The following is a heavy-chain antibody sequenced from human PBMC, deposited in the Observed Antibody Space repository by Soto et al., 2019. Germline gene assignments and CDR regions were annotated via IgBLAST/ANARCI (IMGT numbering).Heavy chain of an antibody. CDR3: AFRGYFHYYYYGMDV. J-gene: IGHJ6*02. Sequence: SETLSLTCAVYGGSFSGYYWSWIRQPPGKGLEWIGEINHSGSTNYNPPLKSRVTISVDTSKNQFSLKLSSVTAADTAVYYCAFRGYFHYYYYGMDVWGQGTTVTVSS. CDR2: INHSGST. D-gene: IGHD3-22*01. V-gene: IGHV4-34*01. CDR1: GGSFSGYY.